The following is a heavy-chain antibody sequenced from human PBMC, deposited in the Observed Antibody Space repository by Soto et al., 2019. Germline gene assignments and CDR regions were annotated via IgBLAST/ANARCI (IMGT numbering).Heavy chain of an antibody. J-gene: IGHJ6*03. CDR1: GYTFTSYD. CDR2: MNPNSGNT. V-gene: IGHV1-8*01. D-gene: IGHD2-2*01. CDR3: ARIRYQLLYYYNYMDV. Sequence: GASVKVSCKASGYTFTSYDINWVRQATGQGLEWMGWMNPNSGNTGYAQKFQGRVTMTRNTSISTAYMELSSLRSEDTAVFYCARIRYQLLYYYNYMDVWGKGTTVTVSS.